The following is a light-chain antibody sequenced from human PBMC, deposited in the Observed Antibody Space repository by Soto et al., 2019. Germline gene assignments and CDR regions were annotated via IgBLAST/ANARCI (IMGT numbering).Light chain of an antibody. Sequence: QSALTQPASVSGSPGQSITISCTGTSSDVGGYNYVSWYQHHPGKAPKLMIYDVSNRPSGVSNRFSGSKSGNTASLTISGLQPEEEADYYCSSYTTSNTRQIVFGTGTQLTVL. CDR2: DVS. CDR3: SSYTTSNTRQIV. CDR1: SSDVGGYNY. J-gene: IGLJ1*01. V-gene: IGLV2-14*03.